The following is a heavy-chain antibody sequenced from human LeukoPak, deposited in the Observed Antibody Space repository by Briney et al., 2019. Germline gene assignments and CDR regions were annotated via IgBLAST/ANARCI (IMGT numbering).Heavy chain of an antibody. CDR2: ISHDGSNK. D-gene: IGHD2-2*01. J-gene: IGHJ6*02. CDR3: ARDHMGYCSSTSCYGYGGYYYYGMDV. CDR1: GFTFSNYG. V-gene: IGHV3-30*03. Sequence: PGGSLRLSCAASGFTFSNYGMHWVRQAPGKGLEWVAVISHDGSNKYYGDSVKGRFTISRDNSKNTLYLQMNSLRAEDTAVYYCARDHMGYCSSTSCYGYGGYYYYGMDVWGQGTTVTVSS.